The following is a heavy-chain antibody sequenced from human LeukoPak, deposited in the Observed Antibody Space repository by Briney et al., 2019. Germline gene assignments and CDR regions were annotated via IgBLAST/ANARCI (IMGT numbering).Heavy chain of an antibody. CDR1: GGSISSGGYY. CDR3: ARGLRYFDWLLEGFDY. CDR2: IYYSGST. Sequence: SETLSLTCTVSGGSISSGGYYWSWIRQHPGKGLEWIGYIYYSGSTYCNPSLKSRVTISVDTSKNQFSLKLSSVTAADTAVYYCARGLRYFDWLLEGFDYWGQGTLVTVSS. D-gene: IGHD3-9*01. V-gene: IGHV4-31*03. J-gene: IGHJ4*02.